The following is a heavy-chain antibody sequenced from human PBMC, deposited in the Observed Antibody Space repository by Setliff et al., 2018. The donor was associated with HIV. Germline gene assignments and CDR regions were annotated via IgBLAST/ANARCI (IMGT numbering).Heavy chain of an antibody. CDR3: AREIGDYYDSSGYYPPTDYYYGMDV. V-gene: IGHV1-18*01. Sequence: ASVKVSCKASGYTFTSYDFSWVRQAPGQGLEWMGWISAYNGNTNYAQKLQGRVTMTTDTSTSTAHMELRGLRSDDTAVYYCAREIGDYYDSSGYYPPTDYYYGMDVWGQGTTVTVSS. CDR1: GYTFTSYD. J-gene: IGHJ6*02. D-gene: IGHD3-22*01. CDR2: ISAYNGNT.